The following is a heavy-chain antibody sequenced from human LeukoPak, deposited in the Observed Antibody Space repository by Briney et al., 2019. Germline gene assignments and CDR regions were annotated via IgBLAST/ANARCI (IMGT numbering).Heavy chain of an antibody. CDR3: ARGYSGYEQIYYYYYYGMDV. CDR1: GYTFTSYD. CDR2: MNPNSGNT. D-gene: IGHD5-12*01. Sequence: ASVKVSCKASGYTFTSYDINWVRQATGQGPEWMGWMNPNSGNTGYAQKFQGRVTMTRNTSISTAYMELSSLRSEDTAVYYCARGYSGYEQIYYYYYYGMDVWGQGTTVTVSS. J-gene: IGHJ6*02. V-gene: IGHV1-8*01.